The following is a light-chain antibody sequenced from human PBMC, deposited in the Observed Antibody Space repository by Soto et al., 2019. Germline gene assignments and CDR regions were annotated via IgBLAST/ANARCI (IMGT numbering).Light chain of an antibody. Sequence: QSALTQPASFSGSPGQSITISCTGTSRDVGSYNLVSWYQQHPGKPPNLMIYEVSKRPSGVSNLFSGSKSGNTASLSISGLPAEDEADYYCCSFVGSRTVVFGGGTMVTVL. CDR1: SRDVGSYNL. V-gene: IGLV2-23*02. J-gene: IGLJ2*01. CDR3: CSFVGSRTVV. CDR2: EVS.